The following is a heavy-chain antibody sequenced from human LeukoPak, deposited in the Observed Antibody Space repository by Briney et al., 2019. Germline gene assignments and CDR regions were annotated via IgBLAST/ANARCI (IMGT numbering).Heavy chain of an antibody. CDR3: AREGTAYFDY. J-gene: IGHJ4*02. CDR1: GFTFSSYA. CDR2: IKQDGSEK. D-gene: IGHD6-13*01. Sequence: GGSLRLSCAASGFTFSSYAMSWVRQAPGKGLEWVANIKQDGSEKYYVDSVKGRFTISRDNAKNSLYLQMSSLRAEDTAVYYCAREGTAYFDYWGQGTLVTVSS. V-gene: IGHV3-7*01.